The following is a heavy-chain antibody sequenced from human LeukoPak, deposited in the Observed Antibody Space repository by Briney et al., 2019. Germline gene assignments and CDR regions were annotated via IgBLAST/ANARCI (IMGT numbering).Heavy chain of an antibody. CDR1: GYTFTGYY. CDR3: ARETAHYYDSSGYENWVDP. J-gene: IGHJ5*02. Sequence: ASVKVSCKASGYTFTGYYMHWVRQAPGPGLEWVGWINPNSGGTKYAQKFQGRVTMTRDTSISTAYMELSRLRSDDTAVYYCARETAHYYDSSGYENWVDPWGQGTLVTVSS. V-gene: IGHV1-2*02. CDR2: INPNSGGT. D-gene: IGHD3-22*01.